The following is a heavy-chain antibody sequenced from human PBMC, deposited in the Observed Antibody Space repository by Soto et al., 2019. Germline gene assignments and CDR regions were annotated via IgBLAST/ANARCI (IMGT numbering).Heavy chain of an antibody. Sequence: QITLKESGPPLVRPTQTLTLTCAFSGFSLSTSGVGVGWIRQPPGKALEWLAVIYWDDSKHYSPSLRSRLTITKDTSQNQVVLTMTNMDPMDTGTYYCAHKGPEDWPLDYWGQGTLVTVSS. V-gene: IGHV2-5*02. D-gene: IGHD3-9*01. CDR1: GFSLSTSGVG. J-gene: IGHJ4*02. CDR3: AHKGPEDWPLDY. CDR2: IYWDDSK.